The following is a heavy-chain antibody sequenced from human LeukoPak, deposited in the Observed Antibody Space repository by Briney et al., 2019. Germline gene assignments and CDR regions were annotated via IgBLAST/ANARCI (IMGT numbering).Heavy chain of an antibody. CDR3: ARDRWYYYDSSGYYPDY. J-gene: IGHJ4*02. D-gene: IGHD3-22*01. CDR1: GFTFDDYA. CDR2: ISSSGSTI. Sequence: GGSLRLSCAASGFTFDDYAMHWVRQAPGKGLEWVSYISSSGSTIYYADSVKGRFTISRDNAKNSLYLQMNSLRAEDTAVYYCARDRWYYYDSSGYYPDYWGQGTLVTVSS. V-gene: IGHV3-11*01.